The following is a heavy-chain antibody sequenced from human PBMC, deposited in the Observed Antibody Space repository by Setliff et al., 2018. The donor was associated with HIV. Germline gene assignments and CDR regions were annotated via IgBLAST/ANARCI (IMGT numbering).Heavy chain of an antibody. CDR2: IKEDGSEK. J-gene: IGHJ3*01. V-gene: IGHV3-7*03. D-gene: IGHD3-10*01. CDR3: VRDGPPRGAFDV. CDR1: GFTFSSYW. Sequence: QPGGSLRLSCAASGFTFSSYWINWVRQVPGKGLEWVANIKEDGSEKYHVDSVKGRFTISRDNAKNSLYLQMNSLRAEDTAVYYCVRDGPPRGAFDVWGQGTLVTVSS.